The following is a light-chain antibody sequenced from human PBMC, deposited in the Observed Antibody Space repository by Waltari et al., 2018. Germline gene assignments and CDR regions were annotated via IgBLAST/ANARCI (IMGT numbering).Light chain of an antibody. Sequence: EIVLTQSPGTLSLSPGERATLSCRASQGVSSSYLAWYQHKPGQAPRLVIYGASSRAAGSPDRFSGSGSGTDFTLTISRLEPEDFAVYYCQQYGTSPPLTFGGGTKVEIK. J-gene: IGKJ4*01. CDR3: QQYGTSPPLT. CDR2: GAS. V-gene: IGKV3-20*01. CDR1: QGVSSSY.